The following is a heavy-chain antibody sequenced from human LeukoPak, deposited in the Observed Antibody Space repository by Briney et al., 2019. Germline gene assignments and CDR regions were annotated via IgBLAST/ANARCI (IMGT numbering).Heavy chain of an antibody. J-gene: IGHJ4*02. CDR2: IKHDGSEK. Sequence: PGGSLRLSCAASGFIVSSNYMSWVRQAPGKGLEWVANIKHDGSEKYYVDSVKGRFTISRDNAKNSLYLPMNSLRAEDTAVYYCVYSGDYEKGYWGQGTLVTVSS. CDR1: GFIVSSNY. D-gene: IGHD4-17*01. CDR3: VYSGDYEKGY. V-gene: IGHV3-7*01.